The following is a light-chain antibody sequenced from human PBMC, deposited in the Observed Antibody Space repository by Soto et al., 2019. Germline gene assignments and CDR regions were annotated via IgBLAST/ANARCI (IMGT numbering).Light chain of an antibody. J-gene: IGLJ2*01. CDR3: QSYDNSLNHVV. V-gene: IGLV1-40*01. CDR2: GDN. CDR1: SSNIGSFYD. Sequence: QPVLTQPPSVSGAPGQRVTIPCTGSSSNIGSFYDVHWYQQLPGTVPKLLICGDNNRPSGVPDRFSGSKSGTAASLAITGLQAEDEADYYCQSYDNSLNHVVFGGGTKLTVL.